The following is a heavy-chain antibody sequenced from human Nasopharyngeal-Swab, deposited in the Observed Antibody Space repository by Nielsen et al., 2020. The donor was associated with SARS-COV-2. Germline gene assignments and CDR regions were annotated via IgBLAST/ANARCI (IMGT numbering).Heavy chain of an antibody. Sequence: GESLKISCAASEFTFSSYSMNWVRQAPGKGLEWVSSISRSSVYMFYADSVKGRFTISRDNAKNSLYLDLRAEDTAVYYCARYDDYYDSSGYAYWGQGTLVTVSS. CDR1: EFTFSSYS. D-gene: IGHD3-22*01. V-gene: IGHV3-21*04. CDR3: ARYDDYYDSSGYAY. J-gene: IGHJ4*02. CDR2: ISRSSVYM.